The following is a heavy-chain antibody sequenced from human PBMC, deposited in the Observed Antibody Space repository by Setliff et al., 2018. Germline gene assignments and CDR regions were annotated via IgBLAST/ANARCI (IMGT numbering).Heavy chain of an antibody. CDR1: GFIFSDHY. J-gene: IGHJ4*02. Sequence: GGSLRLSCAASGFIFSDHYMDWVRQAPGRGLEWVARSRDKASSYTTEYAASVKGRFTIARDNSKNSVYLQMNSLKTEDAAVYYCVRTVVPGYYFDSWGQGTRVTVS. V-gene: IGHV3-72*01. CDR2: SRDKASSYTT. CDR3: VRTVVPGYYFDS. D-gene: IGHD3-10*01.